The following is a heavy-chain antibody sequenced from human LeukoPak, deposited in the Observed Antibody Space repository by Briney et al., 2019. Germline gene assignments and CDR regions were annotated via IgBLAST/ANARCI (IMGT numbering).Heavy chain of an antibody. V-gene: IGHV3-21*01. CDR1: GFTFSSYS. Sequence: GGSLGLSCAASGFTFSSYSMNWVRQAPGKGLEWVSSISSSSSYIYYADSVKGRFTISRDNAKNSLYLQMNSLRAEDTAVYYCARMVRGVIIGWFDPWGQGTLVTVSS. D-gene: IGHD3-10*01. CDR3: ARMVRGVIIGWFDP. J-gene: IGHJ5*02. CDR2: ISSSSSYI.